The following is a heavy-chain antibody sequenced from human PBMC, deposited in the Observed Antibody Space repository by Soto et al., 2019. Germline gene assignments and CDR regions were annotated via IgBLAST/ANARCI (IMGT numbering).Heavy chain of an antibody. J-gene: IGHJ6*03. Sequence: EVQLVESGGGLVQPGGSLRLSCVASGFTFRSYSMNWVRQAPGKGLEWVSYISSSSSTIYYADSVKGRFTISRDNAKNALYMQMNSLRAEDTAVYYCARVTGWFGNYYYYYMDVWGKGSKVTVSS. V-gene: IGHV3-48*01. CDR2: ISSSSSTI. CDR3: ARVTGWFGNYYYYYMDV. CDR1: GFTFRSYS. D-gene: IGHD3-10*01.